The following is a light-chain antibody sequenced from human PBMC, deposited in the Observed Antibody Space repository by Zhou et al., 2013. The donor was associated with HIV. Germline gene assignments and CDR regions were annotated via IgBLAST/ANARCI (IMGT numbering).Light chain of an antibody. V-gene: IGKV1-5*03. Sequence: DIQMTQSPSTLSASVGDRVTITCRASQSISSWLAWYQQKPGKAPKLLIYKASSLESGAPSRFSGSGSGTEFTLTISSLQPDDFGTYYCQQCNSYPYTFGQGTKLEIK. CDR3: QQCNSYPYT. CDR1: QSISSW. CDR2: KAS. J-gene: IGKJ2*01.